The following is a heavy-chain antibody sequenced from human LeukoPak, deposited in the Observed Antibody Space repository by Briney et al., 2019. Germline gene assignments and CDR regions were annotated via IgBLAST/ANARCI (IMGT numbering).Heavy chain of an antibody. CDR2: IKQDGSEK. V-gene: IGHV3-7*01. J-gene: IGHJ6*03. Sequence: PGGSLRLSCAASGFTFSSYWMSWVRQAPGKGLEWVANIKQDGSEKYYVDSVKGRFTISRDNAKNSLYLQMNSLRAEDTAVYYCARGEYSSSRLDYYYYMDVWGKGTTVTVSS. D-gene: IGHD6-6*01. CDR3: ARGEYSSSRLDYYYYMDV. CDR1: GFTFSSYW.